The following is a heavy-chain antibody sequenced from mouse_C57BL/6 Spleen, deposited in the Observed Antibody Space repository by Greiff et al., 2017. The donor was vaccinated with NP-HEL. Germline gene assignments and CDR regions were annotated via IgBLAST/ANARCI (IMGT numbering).Heavy chain of an antibody. CDR1: GFTFSSYA. Sequence: EVKLVESGEGLVKPGGSLKLSCAASGFTFSSYAMSWVRQTPEKRLEWVAYISSGGDYIYYADTVKGRFTISRDNARNTLYLQMSSLKSEDTAMYYCTRERAVYYGSSYGFDYWGQGTTLTVSS. J-gene: IGHJ2*01. D-gene: IGHD1-1*01. V-gene: IGHV5-9-1*02. CDR2: ISSGGDYI. CDR3: TRERAVYYGSSYGFDY.